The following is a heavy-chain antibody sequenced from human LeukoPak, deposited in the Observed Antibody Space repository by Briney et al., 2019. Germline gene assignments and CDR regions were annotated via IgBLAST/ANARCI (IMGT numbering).Heavy chain of an antibody. J-gene: IGHJ4*02. V-gene: IGHV1-8*01. CDR3: ARGPTKYYYDSSGYYGY. Sequence: ASVKVSCKDSGYTFTSYDINWVRQATGQGLEWMGWMNPNSGNTGYAQKFQGRVTMTRNTSISTAYIELSSLRCEDTAVYYCARGPTKYYYDSSGYYGYWGQGTLVTVSS. CDR2: MNPNSGNT. D-gene: IGHD3-22*01. CDR1: GYTFTSYD.